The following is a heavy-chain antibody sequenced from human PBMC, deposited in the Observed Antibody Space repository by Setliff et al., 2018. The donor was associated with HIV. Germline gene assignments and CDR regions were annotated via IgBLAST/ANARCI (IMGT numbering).Heavy chain of an antibody. J-gene: IGHJ6*02. Sequence: PGESLKISCQTSGYSFTTYWIGWVRQMPGKGLEWMGIIYPGDSDIRYNPSFEGQVTISADKSTGTAYLQWSSLKVSDSGIYYCARQGPNSSHLHFFYYYAMDVWSQGTTVTVSS. CDR1: GYSFTTYW. CDR2: IYPGDSDI. CDR3: ARQGPNSSHLHFFYYYAMDV. V-gene: IGHV5-51*01.